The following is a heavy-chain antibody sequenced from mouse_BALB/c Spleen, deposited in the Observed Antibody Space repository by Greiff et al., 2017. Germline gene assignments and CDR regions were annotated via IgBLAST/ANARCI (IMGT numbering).Heavy chain of an antibody. CDR2: IYYSGTI. D-gene: IGHD1-1*01. Sequence: DVKLQESGPGLVKPSQTVSLTCTVTGISITTGNYRWSWIRQFPGNKLEWIGYIYYSGTITYNPSLTSRTTITRDTSKNQFFLEMNSLTAEDTATYYCARDYYGSRFAYWGQGTLVTVSA. J-gene: IGHJ3*01. CDR3: ARDYYGSRFAY. CDR1: GISITTGNYR. V-gene: IGHV3-5*02.